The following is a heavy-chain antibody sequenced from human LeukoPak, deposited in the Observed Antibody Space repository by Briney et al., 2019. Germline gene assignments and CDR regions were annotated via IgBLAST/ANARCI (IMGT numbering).Heavy chain of an antibody. Sequence: GGSLRLSCAASGFTFSSYSMNWVRQAPGKGLEWVSYISSSSSTIYYADSVKGRFTISRDNAKNSLYLQMNSLGAEDTAVYYCARDHASPKDAFDIWGQGTMVTVSS. CDR2: ISSSSSTI. D-gene: IGHD6-6*01. CDR3: ARDHASPKDAFDI. CDR1: GFTFSSYS. J-gene: IGHJ3*02. V-gene: IGHV3-48*01.